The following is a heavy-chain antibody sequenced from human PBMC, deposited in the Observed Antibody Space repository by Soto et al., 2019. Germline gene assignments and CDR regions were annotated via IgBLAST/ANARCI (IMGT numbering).Heavy chain of an antibody. CDR2: MNPNSGNT. CDR1: GYTFTSYD. J-gene: IGHJ4*02. V-gene: IGHV1-8*01. D-gene: IGHD2-2*01. Sequence: QVQLVQSGAEVKKPGASVKVSCKASGYTFTSYDINWVRQAPGQGLEWMGWMNPNSGNTGDARKFLGRITMTRDNSTGTAYMKLRSLRSDDTAVYYCARGLKPAASLSNFDSWGQGTLVTISS. CDR3: ARGLKPAASLSNFDS.